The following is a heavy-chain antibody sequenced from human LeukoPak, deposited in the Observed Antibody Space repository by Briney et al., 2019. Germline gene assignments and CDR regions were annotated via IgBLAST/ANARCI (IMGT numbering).Heavy chain of an antibody. CDR3: ANYDRSGYYYANFDS. CDR2: ISGGGGTT. Sequence: GGSLRLSCAASGFTFSSYAMSWVRQAPGKGPEWVSAISGGGGTTYYADSVKGRFTLSTDNSKNTLYLQMNSLRAEDTAVYYCANYDRSGYYYANFDSWGQGTLVTISS. J-gene: IGHJ4*02. CDR1: GFTFSSYA. V-gene: IGHV3-23*01. D-gene: IGHD3-22*01.